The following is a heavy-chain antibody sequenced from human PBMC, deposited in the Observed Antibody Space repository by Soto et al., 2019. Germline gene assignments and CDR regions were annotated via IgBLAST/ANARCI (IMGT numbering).Heavy chain of an antibody. J-gene: IGHJ4*02. CDR3: ARGPYYYDSSGYYVY. D-gene: IGHD3-22*01. V-gene: IGHV1-2*04. CDR1: GYTFTGYY. CDR2: INPNSGGT. Sequence: ASVKVSCKASGYTFTGYYMHWVRQAPGQGLEWMGWINPNSGGTNYAQKFKGWVTMTRDTSISTAYKELSRLRSDDTAVYYCARGPYYYDSSGYYVYWGQGTLVTVSS.